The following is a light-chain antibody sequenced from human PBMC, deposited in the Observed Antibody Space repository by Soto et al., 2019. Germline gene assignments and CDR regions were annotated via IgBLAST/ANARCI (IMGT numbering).Light chain of an antibody. Sequence: AIQMTQSPSSLSASVGDRVTITCRASQGIKNELGWYQQKPGKAPKLLISAASNLQSGVPSRFNGSGVGSDFTLTISSLQPEDFATYYCLHYYNYPRTFGQGTKVEIK. CDR1: QGIKNE. CDR2: AAS. CDR3: LHYYNYPRT. V-gene: IGKV1-6*01. J-gene: IGKJ1*01.